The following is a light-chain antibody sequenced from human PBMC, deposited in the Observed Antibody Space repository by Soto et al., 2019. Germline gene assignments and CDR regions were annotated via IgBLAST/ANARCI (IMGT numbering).Light chain of an antibody. V-gene: IGLV2-8*01. CDR1: SSDVGGYNY. CDR2: EVS. Sequence: QSVLTQPPSPSGSPGQSVTISCTGTSSDVGGYNYVSWYQQHPGKAPKLMIYEVSKRPSGVPDRFSGSKSGNTASLTVSGLQAEDEADYYCSSYAGSNYVFGTGTKVTVL. J-gene: IGLJ1*01. CDR3: SSYAGSNYV.